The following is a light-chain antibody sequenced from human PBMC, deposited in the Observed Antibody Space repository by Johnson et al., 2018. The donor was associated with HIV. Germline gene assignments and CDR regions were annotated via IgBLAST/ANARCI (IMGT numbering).Light chain of an antibody. Sequence: QSVLTQPPSVSAAPGQKVTISCSGSSSNIGNNYVSWYQQLPGTAPKLLIYDNNKRPSGIPDRFSGSKSGTSATLAITGLHTGDEADYFCGTWDSSLSAFYVFGTGTKVTVL. V-gene: IGLV1-51*01. J-gene: IGLJ1*01. CDR3: GTWDSSLSAFYV. CDR1: SSNIGNNY. CDR2: DNN.